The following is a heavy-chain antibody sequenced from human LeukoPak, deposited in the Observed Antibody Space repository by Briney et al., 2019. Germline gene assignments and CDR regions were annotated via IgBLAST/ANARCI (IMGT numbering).Heavy chain of an antibody. Sequence: GASVKVSCKASGYTFTSYDINWVRQATGQGLEWMGWMNPNSGNTGYAQKFQGRVTITRNTSISTAYMELSSLRSEDTAVYYCARDLRSSAYFDYWGQGTLVTVSS. J-gene: IGHJ4*02. V-gene: IGHV1-8*03. CDR3: ARDLRSSAYFDY. CDR1: GYTFTSYD. CDR2: MNPNSGNT. D-gene: IGHD6-6*01.